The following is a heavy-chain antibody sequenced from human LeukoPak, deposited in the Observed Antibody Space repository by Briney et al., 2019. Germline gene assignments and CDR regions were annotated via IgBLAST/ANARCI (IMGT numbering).Heavy chain of an antibody. J-gene: IGHJ4*02. CDR3: ARDQGLPY. CDR2: ISSSSTFI. V-gene: IGHV3-21*01. Sequence: GGSLRVSCAASGFTFSTYTMNWVRQAPGKGLEWVSSISSSSTFIYYADSVKGRFTISRDNAKNSLYLQMNSLRAEDTAVYYCARDQGLPYWGQATMVTASS. CDR1: GFTFSTYT.